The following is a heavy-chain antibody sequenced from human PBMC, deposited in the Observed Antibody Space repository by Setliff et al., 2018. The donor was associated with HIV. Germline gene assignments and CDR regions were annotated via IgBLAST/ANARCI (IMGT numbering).Heavy chain of an antibody. CDR3: ARNRVPDSDYYYMDV. Sequence: SVKVSCKASGGTFSSYAISWVRQAPGQGLEWMGGISPIFGTANYAQKFQGRVTITADESTSTAYMELSSLRSEDTAAYYCARNRVPDSDYYYMDVWGKGTTVTVSS. CDR2: ISPIFGTA. V-gene: IGHV1-69*13. D-gene: IGHD3-22*01. J-gene: IGHJ6*03. CDR1: GGTFSSYA.